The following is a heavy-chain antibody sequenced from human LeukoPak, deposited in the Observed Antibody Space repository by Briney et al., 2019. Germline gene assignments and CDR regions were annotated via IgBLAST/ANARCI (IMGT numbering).Heavy chain of an antibody. CDR1: GGSISSGGYY. Sequence: SETLSLTCTVSGGSISSGGYYWSWIRQHPGKGLEWIGNIYYSGSTYYNPSLKSRVTISVDTSKNQFSLKLSSVTAADTAVYYCARAGCSGGSCYSRRYFQHWGQGTLVTVSS. CDR3: ARAGCSGGSCYSRRYFQH. CDR2: IYYSGST. J-gene: IGHJ1*01. D-gene: IGHD2-15*01. V-gene: IGHV4-31*03.